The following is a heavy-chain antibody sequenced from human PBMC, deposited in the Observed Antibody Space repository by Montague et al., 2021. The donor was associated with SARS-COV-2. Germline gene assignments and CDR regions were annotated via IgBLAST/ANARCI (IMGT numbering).Heavy chain of an antibody. V-gene: IGHV4-34*01. Sequence: SETLSLTCAVYGGSFSGYYWSWIRQPPGKGLEWIGDIYHSGSTNYNPSLKSRATISVDTSKNQFSLKLSSVTAADTAVYYCARARQDVVVPALGIGSYYYYYYVDVWGKGTTVTVSS. D-gene: IGHD2-2*01. CDR2: IYHSGST. CDR1: GGSFSGYY. CDR3: ARARQDVVVPALGIGSYYYYYYVDV. J-gene: IGHJ6*03.